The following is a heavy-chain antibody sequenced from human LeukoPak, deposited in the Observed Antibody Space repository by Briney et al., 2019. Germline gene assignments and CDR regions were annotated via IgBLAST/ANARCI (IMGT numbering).Heavy chain of an antibody. CDR2: ISGDGEST. V-gene: IGHV3-43*02. CDR3: AKNLYAYYYYGMDV. Sequence: GGSLRLSCAASGFTFDDYAMHWVRQLPGKGLEWVSVISGDGESTYYAGSVQGRFTISRDDSKNTLYLQMSSLRAEDTAVYYCAKNLYAYYYYGMDVWGQGTTVTVSS. J-gene: IGHJ6*02. D-gene: IGHD5/OR15-5a*01. CDR1: GFTFDDYA.